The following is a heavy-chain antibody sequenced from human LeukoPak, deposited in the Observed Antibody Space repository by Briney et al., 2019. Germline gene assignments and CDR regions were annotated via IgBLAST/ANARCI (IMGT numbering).Heavy chain of an antibody. CDR3: ARAKWYYYDSSGYYWGAFDI. V-gene: IGHV4-61*02. D-gene: IGHD3-22*01. J-gene: IGHJ3*02. CDR1: GGSISSGSYY. CDR2: IYTSGST. Sequence: SETLSLTCTVSGGSISSGSYYWSWIRQPAGKGLEWIGRIYTSGSTNYNPSLKSRVTISVDTSKNQFSLKLSSVTAADTAVYYCARAKWYYYDSSGYYWGAFDIWGQGTMVTVSS.